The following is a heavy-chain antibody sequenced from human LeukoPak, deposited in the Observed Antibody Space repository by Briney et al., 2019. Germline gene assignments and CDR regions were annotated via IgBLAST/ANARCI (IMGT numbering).Heavy chain of an antibody. V-gene: IGHV4-39*01. Sequence: SETLSLTCSVSGGSIGSRYHYWGWIRQPPGKGLEGIGSIEYSGSTYYNPPLKSRVIMSVDTSKKQFSLKVTSVTAADTAVYYCARLAHSSGYLAFDYWGQGTLVTVSS. J-gene: IGHJ4*02. CDR1: GGSIGSRYHY. D-gene: IGHD6-19*01. CDR3: ARLAHSSGYLAFDY. CDR2: IEYSGST.